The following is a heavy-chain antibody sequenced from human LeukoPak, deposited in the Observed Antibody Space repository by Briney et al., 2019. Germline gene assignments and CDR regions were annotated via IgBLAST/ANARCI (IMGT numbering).Heavy chain of an antibody. D-gene: IGHD3-16*01. Sequence: PSETLSLTCTVSDDSISDYYRGWIRQPPGKGLEWIGYFHNSGTSTYNPSLKSRVAISADTSKNQFSLKLNSLTTADTAVYYCTRGAGWLIDYWGQGILVTVSS. CDR2: FHNSGTS. J-gene: IGHJ4*02. V-gene: IGHV4-59*01. CDR3: TRGAGWLIDY. CDR1: DDSISDYY.